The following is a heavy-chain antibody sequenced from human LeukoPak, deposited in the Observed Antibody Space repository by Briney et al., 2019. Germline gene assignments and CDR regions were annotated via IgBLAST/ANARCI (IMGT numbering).Heavy chain of an antibody. V-gene: IGHV3-23*01. CDR3: AKVRVGATSYFDY. J-gene: IGHJ4*02. CDR1: GFTFSSYA. D-gene: IGHD1-26*01. Sequence: GGSLRLSCAASGFTFSSYAMSWVRQAPGKGLEWVSAISGSGGSTYYADSVKGRFTISRDNSKNTLYLQMSSLRAEDTAVYYCAKVRVGATSYFDYWGQGTLVTVSS. CDR2: ISGSGGST.